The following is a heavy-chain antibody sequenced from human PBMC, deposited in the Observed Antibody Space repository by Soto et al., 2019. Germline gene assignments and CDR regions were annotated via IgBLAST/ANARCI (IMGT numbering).Heavy chain of an antibody. J-gene: IGHJ4*02. CDR2: ISSSSSTI. D-gene: IGHD3-22*01. CDR1: GFTFSSYG. CDR3: ASHRSGGY. Sequence: EVQLVESGGGLVQPGGSLRLSCAASGFTFSSYGMNWVRQAPGKGLQWVSYISSSSSTIYHADSVRGRFTISRDNAKNSLYLQMNSLRDEDTAVYYCASHRSGGYWGQGTLVTVSS. V-gene: IGHV3-48*02.